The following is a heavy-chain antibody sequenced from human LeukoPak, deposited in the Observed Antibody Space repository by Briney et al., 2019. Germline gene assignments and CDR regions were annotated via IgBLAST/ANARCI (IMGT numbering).Heavy chain of an antibody. V-gene: IGHV1-2*06. CDR1: GYTFTGYY. Sequence: ASVKVSCKASGYTFTGYYMHWVRQAPGQGLEWMGRINPNSGGTNYAQKFQGRVTMTRDTSISTAYMELNRLRSDDTAVYYCARDLRYCSGGSCYGYYYFDYWGQGTLVTVSS. CDR2: INPNSGGT. J-gene: IGHJ4*02. D-gene: IGHD2-15*01. CDR3: ARDLRYCSGGSCYGYYYFDY.